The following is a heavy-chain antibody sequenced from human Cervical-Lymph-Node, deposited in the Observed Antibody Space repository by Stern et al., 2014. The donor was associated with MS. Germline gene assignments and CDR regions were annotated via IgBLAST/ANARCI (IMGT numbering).Heavy chain of an antibody. D-gene: IGHD3-3*01. J-gene: IGHJ6*02. CDR2: ISWSGTKI. V-gene: IGHV3-9*01. CDR3: ATANYEFGYYGMDV. CDR1: GFAFDDYA. Sequence: VQMVDSGGGLVQPGRSLRLSCAAAGFAFDDYAMHWVRQAPGKGLEWVSGISWSGTKIGYADSVKGRFTISRDNAKNSLFLQMNNLRAEDTALYYCATANYEFGYYGMDVWGQGTAVTVS.